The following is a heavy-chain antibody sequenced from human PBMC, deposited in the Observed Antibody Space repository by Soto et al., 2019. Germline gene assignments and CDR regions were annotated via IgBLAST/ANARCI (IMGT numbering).Heavy chain of an antibody. CDR3: ARAIAVTTPWFDP. V-gene: IGHV4-31*03. D-gene: IGHD4-17*01. CDR1: GGSISSGDYF. Sequence: VQLQESGPGLVQPSQTLSLTCTVSGGSISSGDYFWSWIRQHPGKDLEWIGYTDYSGSTYYNPSLRCRVTISVDTSKNQFSLRLNSVTAADSAVYYCARAIAVTTPWFDPWGQGTLVTVSS. CDR2: TDYSGST. J-gene: IGHJ5*02.